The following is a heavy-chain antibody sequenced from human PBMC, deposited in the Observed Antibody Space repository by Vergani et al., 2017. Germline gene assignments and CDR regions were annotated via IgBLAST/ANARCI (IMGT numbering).Heavy chain of an antibody. CDR2: ISSNGGST. Sequence: EVQLVESGGGLVQPGGSLRLSCAASGFTFSSYAMHWVRQAPGKGLEYVSAISSNGGSTYYANSVKGRFTISRDNSKNTLYLQMGSLRAEDMAVYYCAGVCEYSSGWYDYWGQGTLVTVSS. D-gene: IGHD6-19*01. V-gene: IGHV3-64*01. CDR3: AGVCEYSSGWYDY. CDR1: GFTFSSYA. J-gene: IGHJ4*02.